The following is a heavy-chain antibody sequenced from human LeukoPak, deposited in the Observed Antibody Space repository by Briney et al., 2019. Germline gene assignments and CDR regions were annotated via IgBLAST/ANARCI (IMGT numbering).Heavy chain of an antibody. CDR1: GFTVRSNY. CDR2: IYSGGTT. D-gene: IGHD6-19*01. J-gene: IGHJ4*02. V-gene: IGHV3-53*01. Sequence: PGGSLRLSCAASGFTVRSNYMSWVRQAPGKRLEWVSVIYSGGTTSYAASVKGRLTISKDNSKNTLYLQMNRLRVDTTAVYYCTTGRRYSSGWFYFDDWVQGTLVTVSS. CDR3: TTGRRYSSGWFYFDD.